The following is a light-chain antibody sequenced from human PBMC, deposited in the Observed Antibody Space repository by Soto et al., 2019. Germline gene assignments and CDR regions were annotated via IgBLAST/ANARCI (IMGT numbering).Light chain of an antibody. CDR3: QQRSNWPPT. CDR2: DAS. V-gene: IGKV3-11*01. CDR1: QSVSSY. J-gene: IGKJ5*01. Sequence: ELVLTQSPATLSLSPGERATLSCRASQSVSSYLAWYQQKPGQAPRLLIYDASNRATGIPARFSGSGSGTDLTITISSLEPEDCEVYYGQQRSNWPPTFGQGTRLEIK.